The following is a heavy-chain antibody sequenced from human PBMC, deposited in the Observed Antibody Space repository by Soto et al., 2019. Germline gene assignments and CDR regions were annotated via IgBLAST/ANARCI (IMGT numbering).Heavy chain of an antibody. Sequence: HPGGSLRLSCSASGFNLRVYWMHWVRQAPGKGLVWVSRISADGKTINYADSVEGRFTVSRDNANNVVSLQLNSLTAEDTAVYFCSRGGSWFDLWGQGSVVTVSS. CDR2: ISADGKTI. CDR3: SRGGSWFDL. V-gene: IGHV3-74*01. CDR1: GFNLRVYW. J-gene: IGHJ5*02.